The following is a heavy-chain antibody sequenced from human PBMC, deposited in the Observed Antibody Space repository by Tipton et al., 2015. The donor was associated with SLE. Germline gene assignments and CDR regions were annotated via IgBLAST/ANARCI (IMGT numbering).Heavy chain of an antibody. CDR1: GGSISSYY. CDR2: IYDTGST. V-gene: IGHV4-59*08. Sequence: LRLSCTVSGGSISSYYWSWIRQPPGKGLEWIGYIYDTGSTNYNPSLASRVTISVDTSKNQFSLKLSSVTATDTAVYYCARPGPVELDAFDIWGQGTMVTVSS. J-gene: IGHJ3*02. CDR3: ARPGPVELDAFDI. D-gene: IGHD5-24*01.